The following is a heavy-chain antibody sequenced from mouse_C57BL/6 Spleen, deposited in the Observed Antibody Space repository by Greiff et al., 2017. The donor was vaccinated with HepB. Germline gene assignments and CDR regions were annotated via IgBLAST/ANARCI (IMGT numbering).Heavy chain of an antibody. V-gene: IGHV1-53*01. J-gene: IGHJ3*01. D-gene: IGHD2-1*01. CDR2: INPSNGGT. CDR1: GYTFTSYW. Sequence: VQLQQSGTELVKPGASVKLSCKASGYTFTSYWMHWVKQRPGQGLEWIGNINPSNGGTNYNEKFKSKATLTVDKSSSTAYMQLSSLTSEDSAVYYCAREGIYYGILAWFAYWGQGTLVTVSA. CDR3: AREGIYYGILAWFAY.